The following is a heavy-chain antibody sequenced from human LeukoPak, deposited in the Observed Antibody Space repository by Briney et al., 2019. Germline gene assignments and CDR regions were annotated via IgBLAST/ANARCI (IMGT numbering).Heavy chain of an antibody. V-gene: IGHV3-23*01. J-gene: IGHJ6*03. CDR3: AKEIVVVVAAMPTYYYYYMDV. Sequence: GGSLRLSCAASGFTFSSYWMSWVRQAPGKGLEWVSAISGSGGSTYYADSVKGRFTISRDNSKNTLYLQMNSLRAEDTAVYYCAKEIVVVVAAMPTYYYYYMDVWGKGTTVTISS. CDR2: ISGSGGST. CDR1: GFTFSSYW. D-gene: IGHD2-15*01.